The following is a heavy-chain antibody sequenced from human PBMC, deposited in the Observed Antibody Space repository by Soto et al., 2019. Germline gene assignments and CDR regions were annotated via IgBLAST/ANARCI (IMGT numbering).Heavy chain of an antibody. V-gene: IGHV3-11*01. CDR3: ARDRDIVVVPAAVPYYFDY. D-gene: IGHD2-2*01. CDR1: GFTFSDYY. CDR2: ISSSGSTI. Sequence: GGSLRLSCAASGFTFSDYYMSWIRQAPGKGLEWVSYISSSGSTIYYADSVKGRFTISRDNAKNSLYLQMNSLRAEDTAVYYCARDRDIVVVPAAVPYYFDYWGQGTLVTVSS. J-gene: IGHJ4*02.